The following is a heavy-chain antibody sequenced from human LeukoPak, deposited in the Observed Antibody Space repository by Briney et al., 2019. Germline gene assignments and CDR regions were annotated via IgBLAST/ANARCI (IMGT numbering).Heavy chain of an antibody. CDR3: ARDGGVAAAGRPNYGMDV. J-gene: IGHJ6*02. Sequence: GGSLRLSCAASGFTVSSNYMSWVRQAPGKGLEWVSVIYSGGSTYYSDSVKGRFTISRHNSKNTLYLQMNSLRAEDTAVYYCARDGGVAAAGRPNYGMDVLGQGTTVTVSS. CDR2: IYSGGST. D-gene: IGHD6-13*01. CDR1: GFTVSSNY. V-gene: IGHV3-53*04.